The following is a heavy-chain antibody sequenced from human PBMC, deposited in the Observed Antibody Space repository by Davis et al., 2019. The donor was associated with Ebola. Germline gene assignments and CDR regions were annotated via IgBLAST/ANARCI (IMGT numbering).Heavy chain of an antibody. CDR3: AKDLAGEIYGYGGLDY. V-gene: IGHV3-21*01. J-gene: IGHJ4*02. Sequence: GGSLRLSCAASGFTFSYYSMNWVRQTPGKGLEWVSSISVSSSYIYYADSVKGRFTISRDNAKSSLYLQMNSLRAEDTAVYYCAKDLAGEIYGYGGLDYWGQGTLVTVSS. D-gene: IGHD5-18*01. CDR1: GFTFSYYS. CDR2: ISVSSSYI.